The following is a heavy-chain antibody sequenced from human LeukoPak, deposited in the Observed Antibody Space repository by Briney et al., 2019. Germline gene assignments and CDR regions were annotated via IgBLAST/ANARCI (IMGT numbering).Heavy chain of an antibody. D-gene: IGHD3-3*01. CDR3: ARASWGLVEWLPFDY. CDR2: INPNSGGT. J-gene: IGHJ4*02. V-gene: IGHV1-2*02. Sequence: GASVKVSCKASGYTFTGYYMHWVRQAPGQGLEWMGWINPNSGGTNYAQKFQGRVTMTRDTSISTAYMELSRLRSDDTAVYYCARASWGLVEWLPFDYWGQGTLVTVSS. CDR1: GYTFTGYY.